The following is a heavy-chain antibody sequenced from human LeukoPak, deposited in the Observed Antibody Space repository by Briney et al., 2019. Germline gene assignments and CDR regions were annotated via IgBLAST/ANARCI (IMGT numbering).Heavy chain of an antibody. CDR2: ISAYNGNT. V-gene: IGHV1-18*01. CDR1: GYTFTSYG. D-gene: IGHD2-2*01. CDR3: AREFGPRGNIVVVPAARDYYGMDV. Sequence: GASVKVSCKASGYTFTSYGISWVRQAPGQGLEWMGWISAYNGNTNYAQKPQGRVTMATDTSTSTAYMELRSLRSDDTAVYYCAREFGPRGNIVVVPAARDYYGMDVWGQGTTVTVSS. J-gene: IGHJ6*02.